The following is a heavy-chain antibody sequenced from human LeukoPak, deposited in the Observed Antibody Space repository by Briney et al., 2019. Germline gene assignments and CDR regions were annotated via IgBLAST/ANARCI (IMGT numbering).Heavy chain of an antibody. CDR2: IYPGDSDT. J-gene: IGHJ4*02. Sequence: GESLKISCKGSGYSFTSYWIGWVRQIPGKGLEWMGIIYPGDSDTRYRPSFQGQVTISADKSITTAYLQWSSLKASDTAMYYCARAGYSGYDPFEYWGQGTLVTVSS. D-gene: IGHD5-12*01. CDR3: ARAGYSGYDPFEY. V-gene: IGHV5-51*01. CDR1: GYSFTSYW.